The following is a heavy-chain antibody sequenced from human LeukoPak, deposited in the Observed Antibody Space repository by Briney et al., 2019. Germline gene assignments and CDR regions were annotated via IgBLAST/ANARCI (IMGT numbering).Heavy chain of an antibody. V-gene: IGHV4-34*01. J-gene: IGHJ4*02. D-gene: IGHD5-18*01. CDR3: ASGRAGDTAMVQAVY. CDR2: INHSGST. CDR1: GGSFSGYY. Sequence: SETLSLTCAVYGGSFSGYYWSWIRQPPGKGLEWIGEINHSGSTNYNPSLKSRVTISVDKSKNQFSLKLSSVTAADTAVYYCASGRAGDTAMVQAVYWGQGTLVTVSS.